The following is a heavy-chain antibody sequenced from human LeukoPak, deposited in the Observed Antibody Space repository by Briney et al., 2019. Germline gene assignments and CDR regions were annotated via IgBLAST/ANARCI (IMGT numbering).Heavy chain of an antibody. CDR2: INPSGGST. V-gene: IGHV1-46*01. CDR3: ARVVVPAAIHPAFDI. J-gene: IGHJ3*02. Sequence: ASVKVSCKASGYTFTSYYMHWVRQAPAQGLEWVGIINPSGGSTSYAQKFQGRVTMTRDMSTSTVYMELSSLRSEDTAVYYCARVVVPAAIHPAFDIWGQGTMVTVSS. CDR1: GYTFTSYY. D-gene: IGHD2-2*01.